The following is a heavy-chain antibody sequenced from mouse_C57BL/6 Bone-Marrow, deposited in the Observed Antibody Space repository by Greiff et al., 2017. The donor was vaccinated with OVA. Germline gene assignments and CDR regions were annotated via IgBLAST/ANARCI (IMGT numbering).Heavy chain of an antibody. J-gene: IGHJ4*01. Sequence: EVQLVESGGGLVKPGGSLKISCAASGFTFSDYGMHWVRQAPEKGLEWVAYISSGSSTIYYADTVKGRFTISRDNAKNTLFLQMTSLRSEDTAMYYCARQRAMDYWGQGTSVTVSS. V-gene: IGHV5-17*01. CDR3: ARQRAMDY. CDR1: GFTFSDYG. CDR2: ISSGSSTI.